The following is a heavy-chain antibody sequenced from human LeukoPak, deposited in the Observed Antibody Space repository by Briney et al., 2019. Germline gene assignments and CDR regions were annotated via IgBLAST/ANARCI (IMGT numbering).Heavy chain of an antibody. V-gene: IGHV3-30-3*01. CDR1: GFTFSDYA. Sequence: GGSLRLSCAASGFTFSDYAMHWVRQAPGKGLEWVAVLSYGGTNKYYADSVKGRFTISRDNSKNTMFLQMNSLRAEDTAEYFCARADRDGNKRILDWGQGTLVSVSS. CDR3: ARADRDGNKRILD. CDR2: LSYGGTNK. D-gene: IGHD5-24*01. J-gene: IGHJ4*02.